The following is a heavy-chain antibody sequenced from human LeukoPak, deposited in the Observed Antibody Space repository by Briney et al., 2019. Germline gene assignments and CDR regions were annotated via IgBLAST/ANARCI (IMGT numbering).Heavy chain of an antibody. Sequence: ASVKVSCKASGYTFTSYAMHWVRQAPGQRLEWMGWINAGNGNTKYSQKFQGRVTITRDTSASTAYMELSSLRSEDTAVYYCARDKARYYYDSSGYLDGWGQGTLVTVSS. CDR3: ARDKARYYYDSSGYLDG. CDR1: GYTFTSYA. D-gene: IGHD3-22*01. CDR2: INAGNGNT. J-gene: IGHJ4*02. V-gene: IGHV1-3*01.